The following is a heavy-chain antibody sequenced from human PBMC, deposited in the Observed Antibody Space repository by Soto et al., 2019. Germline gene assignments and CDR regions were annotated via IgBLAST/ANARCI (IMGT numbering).Heavy chain of an antibody. CDR3: AHSDSDRYCSSTSCYGY. V-gene: IGHV2-5*02. D-gene: IGHD2-2*01. J-gene: IGHJ4*02. CDR2: IYWDDDK. CDR1: GFSLSTSGVG. Sequence: QITLKESGPTLVKPTQTLTLTCTFSGFSLSTSGVGVGWIRQPPGKALEWLALIYWDDDKRYSPSLKSRLTSTKDPSQHPVVLTMTNMDPVDTATYYFAHSDSDRYCSSTSCYGYWGQGTLVTVSS.